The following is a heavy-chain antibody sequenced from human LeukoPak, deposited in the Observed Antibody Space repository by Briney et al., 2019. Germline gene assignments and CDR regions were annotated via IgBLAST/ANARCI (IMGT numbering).Heavy chain of an antibody. V-gene: IGHV3-53*01. D-gene: IGHD4-17*01. CDR3: ARASLGDSPYYFDY. CDR1: GFTVSSNY. J-gene: IGHJ4*02. CDR2: IYSGGST. Sequence: GGSLRLSCAASGFTVSSNYMSWVRQAPGKGLEWVSVIYSGGSTYYADSVKGRFTISRDNSKNTLYLQMNSLRAEDTAVYYCARASLGDSPYYFDYWGQEPLVTVSS.